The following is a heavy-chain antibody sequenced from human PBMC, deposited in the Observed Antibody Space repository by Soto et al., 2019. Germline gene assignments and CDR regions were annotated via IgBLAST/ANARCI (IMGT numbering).Heavy chain of an antibody. CDR2: ISYDGSNK. Sequence: QVQLVESGGGVVQPGRSLRLSCAASGFTFSSYGMHWVRRAPGKGLEWVAVISYDGSNKYYADSVKGRFTISRDNSKNTLYLQMNSLRAEDTAVYYCAKEEGAVAGIDYWGQGTLVTVSS. J-gene: IGHJ4*02. CDR1: GFTFSSYG. V-gene: IGHV3-30*18. D-gene: IGHD6-19*01. CDR3: AKEEGAVAGIDY.